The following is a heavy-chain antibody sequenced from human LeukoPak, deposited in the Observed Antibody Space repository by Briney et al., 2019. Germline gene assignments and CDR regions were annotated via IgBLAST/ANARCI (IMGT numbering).Heavy chain of an antibody. CDR1: GFTFSSYS. V-gene: IGHV3-21*04. D-gene: IGHD6-19*01. CDR2: ISSSSSYI. Sequence: GGSLRLSCAASGFTFSSYSMNWVRQAPGKGLEWVSSISSSSSYIYYADSVKGRFTISRDNAKNSLFLQTNSLRVDDTAVYYCARDSGWFRFDYWGQGTLVTVSS. CDR3: ARDSGWFRFDY. J-gene: IGHJ4*02.